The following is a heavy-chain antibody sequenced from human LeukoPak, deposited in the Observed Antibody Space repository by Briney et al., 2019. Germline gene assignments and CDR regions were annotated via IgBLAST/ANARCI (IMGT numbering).Heavy chain of an antibody. V-gene: IGHV3-66*01. CDR2: IYSGGST. J-gene: IGHJ6*02. Sequence: GGSLRLSCAASGFSFSNYVVSWVRQAPGKGLEWVSGIYSGGSTYYADSVKGRFTISRDNSKNTLYLQMNSLRAEDTAVYYCARDRVVTAIRGYYYGMDVWGQGTTVTVSS. CDR3: ARDRVVTAIRGYYYGMDV. D-gene: IGHD2-21*02. CDR1: GFSFSNYV.